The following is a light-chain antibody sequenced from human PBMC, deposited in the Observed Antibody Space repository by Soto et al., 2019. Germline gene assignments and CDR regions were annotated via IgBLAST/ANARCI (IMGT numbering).Light chain of an antibody. CDR1: QSISNY. Sequence: EIVLPQSPVTLSLSPGQGAALSCRAIQSISNYLAWYQQKPGQAPRLLIYDASNRATGTPARFSGSGSGTDFTLTISSLEPEDFAVYYCQQRSNWPPSITFGQGTRLEIK. V-gene: IGKV3-11*01. J-gene: IGKJ5*01. CDR3: QQRSNWPPSIT. CDR2: DAS.